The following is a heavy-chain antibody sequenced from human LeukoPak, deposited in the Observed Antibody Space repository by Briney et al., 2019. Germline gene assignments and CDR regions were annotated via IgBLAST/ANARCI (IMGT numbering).Heavy chain of an antibody. D-gene: IGHD2-8*01. V-gene: IGHV4-34*01. CDR2: INHSGST. Sequence: SETLSPTCAVYGGSSSGYYWSWIRQPPGKGLEWIGEINHSGSTNYNPSLKSRVTISVDTSKNQFSLKLSSVTAADTAVYYCARPYGAFDIWGQGTMVTVSS. CDR3: ARPYGAFDI. CDR1: GGSSSGYY. J-gene: IGHJ3*02.